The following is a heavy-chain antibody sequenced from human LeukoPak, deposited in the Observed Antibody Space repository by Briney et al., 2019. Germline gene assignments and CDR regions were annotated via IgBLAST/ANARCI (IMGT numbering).Heavy chain of an antibody. J-gene: IGHJ4*02. V-gene: IGHV6-1*01. CDR2: TYNRAKWYN. CDR1: GDSVSSNRAA. CDR3: AREEDYSSGWLTD. D-gene: IGHD6-19*01. Sequence: SQTLSLTCAISGDSVSSNRAAWNWIRQSPSRGLEWLGRTYNRAKWYNDYAVSVKSRITINPDTSKKQCSLQLKYVTPEDTAVYYCAREEDYSSGWLTDWGQGTLVIVSS.